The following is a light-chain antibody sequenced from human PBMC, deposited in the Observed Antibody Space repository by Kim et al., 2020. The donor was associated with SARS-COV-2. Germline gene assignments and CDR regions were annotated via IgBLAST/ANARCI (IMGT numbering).Light chain of an antibody. Sequence: SLAPGERATLSCRASQSVSSHLAWYQQKPGQAPRLLIYDASKRVTGIPARFSGSGSGTDFTLTISSLEPEDFAVYYCQQRVSWPRAFGGGTKLEI. CDR2: DAS. CDR3: QQRVSWPRA. CDR1: QSVSSH. J-gene: IGKJ4*01. V-gene: IGKV3-11*01.